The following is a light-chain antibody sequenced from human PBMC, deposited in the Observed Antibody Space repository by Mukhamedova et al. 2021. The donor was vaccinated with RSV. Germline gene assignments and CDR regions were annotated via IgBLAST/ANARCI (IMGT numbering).Light chain of an antibody. CDR1: SISSW. CDR2: KAS. V-gene: IGKV1-5*03. Sequence: SISSWLAWYQQKPGKAPKLLIYKASSLESGVPSRFSGSGSGTEFTLTISSLQPDDFATYYCQQYNSYPYTFGLGTKLEIK. J-gene: IGKJ2*01. CDR3: QQYNSYPYT.